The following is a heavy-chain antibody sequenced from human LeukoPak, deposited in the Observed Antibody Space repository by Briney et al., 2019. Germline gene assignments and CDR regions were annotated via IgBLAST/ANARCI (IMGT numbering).Heavy chain of an antibody. CDR1: GYSFTSYW. D-gene: IGHD5-12*01. J-gene: IGHJ4*02. CDR2: IYPGDSDT. V-gene: IGHV5-51*01. Sequence: GGSLQISCKGSGYSFTSYWIGWVRQLPGKGLEWMGIIYPGDSDTRYSPSFQGQVTISADKSISTAYLQWSSLKASDTAMYYCARRTYSGYDDYFDYWGQGTLVTVSS. CDR3: ARRTYSGYDDYFDY.